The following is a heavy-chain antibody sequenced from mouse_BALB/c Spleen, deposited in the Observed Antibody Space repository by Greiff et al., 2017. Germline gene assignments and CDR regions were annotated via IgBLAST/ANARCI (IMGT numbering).Heavy chain of an antibody. CDR2: ISSGSSTI. CDR3: ARWPARAMDY. J-gene: IGHJ4*01. CDR1: GFTFSSFG. V-gene: IGHV5-17*02. Sequence: EVHLVESGGGLVQPGGSRKLSCAASGFTFSSFGMHWVRQAPEKGLEWVAYISSGSSTIYYADTVKGRFTISRDNPKNTLFLQMTSLRSEDTAMYYCARWPARAMDYWGQGTSVTVSS. D-gene: IGHD1-2*01.